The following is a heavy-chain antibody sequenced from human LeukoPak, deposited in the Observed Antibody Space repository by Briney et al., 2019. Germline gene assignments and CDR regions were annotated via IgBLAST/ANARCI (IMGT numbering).Heavy chain of an antibody. V-gene: IGHV4-59*08. CDR2: IYYSGNT. CDR3: ARQINRLYYFDY. D-gene: IGHD2/OR15-2a*01. Sequence: SETLSLTCTVSGGSISNYHWSWIRQPPGEGLEWIGYIYYSGNTNYNPSLKSRVTISVDTSKNQFSLKLSSVTAADTAVYYCARQINRLYYFDYWGQGTLVTVSS. J-gene: IGHJ4*02. CDR1: GGSISNYH.